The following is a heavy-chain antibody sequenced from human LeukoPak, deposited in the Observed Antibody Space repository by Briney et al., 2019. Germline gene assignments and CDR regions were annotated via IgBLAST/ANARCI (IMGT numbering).Heavy chain of an antibody. Sequence: SETLSLTCTVSGYSISSGYYWGWIRQPPGKGLEWIGSIYHSGSTYYNPSLKSRVTISVDTSRNQFSLKLSSVTAADTAVYYCARDARSYPRVRRRSRELHMPRYGMDVWGQGTTVTVSS. D-gene: IGHD1-26*01. J-gene: IGHJ6*02. CDR1: GYSISSGYY. CDR3: ARDARSYPRVRRRSRELHMPRYGMDV. V-gene: IGHV4-38-2*02. CDR2: IYHSGST.